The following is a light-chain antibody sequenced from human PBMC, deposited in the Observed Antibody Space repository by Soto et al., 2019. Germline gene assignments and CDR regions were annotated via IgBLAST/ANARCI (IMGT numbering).Light chain of an antibody. CDR2: DVS. J-gene: IGKJ2*01. CDR3: QHFDSLPRFT. V-gene: IGKV1-33*01. CDR1: QDIRNH. Sequence: DIQMTQAPSSLSASVGDRVTITCQASQDIRNHLNWYQHRPGKAPKLLIYDVSNLETGVPSRFIGSRSGTDFTFTTSSLQPEDVATYYCQHFDSLPRFTFGQGTKLQLK.